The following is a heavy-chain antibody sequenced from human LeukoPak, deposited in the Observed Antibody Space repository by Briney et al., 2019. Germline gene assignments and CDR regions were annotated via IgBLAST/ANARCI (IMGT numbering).Heavy chain of an antibody. CDR2: IIPILVTA. V-gene: IGHV1-69*13. CDR3: ARGAGTKITMVRGVNPNWFDP. CDR1: GGTFSRYA. D-gene: IGHD3-10*01. Sequence: SVKVSCKASGGTFSRYAISGVRQAPGQGVEWMGGIIPILVTANYAQKFQGRATITADESTSAACMERSSLRSEDTAVYYCARGAGTKITMVRGVNPNWFDPWGQGTLVTVSS. J-gene: IGHJ5*02.